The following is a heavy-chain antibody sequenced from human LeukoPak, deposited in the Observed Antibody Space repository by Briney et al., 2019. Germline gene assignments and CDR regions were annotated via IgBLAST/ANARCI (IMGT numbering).Heavy chain of an antibody. J-gene: IGHJ6*03. CDR3: ARLYYGGITYYYHYMDV. V-gene: IGHV4-38-2*01. D-gene: IGHD4-23*01. CDR1: GYSISSGYY. CDR2: IYHSGST. Sequence: KTSETLSLTCAVSGYSISSGYYWGWIRQPPGKGLEWIGSIYHSGSTYYNPSLKSRVTISVDTSKNQFSLKLSSVTAADTAVYYCARLYYGGITYYYHYMDVWGKGTTVTVSS.